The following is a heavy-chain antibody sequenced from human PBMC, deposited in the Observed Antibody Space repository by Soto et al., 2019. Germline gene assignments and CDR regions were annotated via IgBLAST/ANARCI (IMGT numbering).Heavy chain of an antibody. CDR2: IIPIFGTA. CDR1: GGTFSSYA. D-gene: IGHD1-7*01. CDR3: ARRGGTGTAGYYGMDV. Sequence: ASVKVSCKASGGTFSSYAISWVRQAPGQGLEWMGGIIPIFGTANYAQKFQGRVTITADESTSTAYMELSSLRSEDTAVYYCARRGGTGTAGYYGMDVWGQGTTVTVSS. J-gene: IGHJ6*02. V-gene: IGHV1-69*13.